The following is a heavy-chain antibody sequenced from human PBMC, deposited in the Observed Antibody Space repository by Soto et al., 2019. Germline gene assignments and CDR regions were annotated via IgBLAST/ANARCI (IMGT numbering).Heavy chain of an antibody. CDR3: ARNMPRWGSSRGWSPPYYYYGMDV. J-gene: IGHJ6*02. V-gene: IGHV1-8*01. D-gene: IGHD1-26*01. Sequence: QVQLVQSGAEVKKPGASVKVSCKASGYTFTSYDINWVRQATGQGLEWMGWMNPNSGNTGYAQKFQGRVTMTRNTSLSTADMELRSLGGEGRGVYYCARNMPRWGSSRGWSPPYYYYGMDVWGQGTTVTVSS. CDR1: GYTFTSYD. CDR2: MNPNSGNT.